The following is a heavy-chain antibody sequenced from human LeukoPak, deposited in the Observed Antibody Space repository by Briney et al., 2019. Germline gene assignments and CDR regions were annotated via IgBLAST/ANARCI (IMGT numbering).Heavy chain of an antibody. D-gene: IGHD3-10*01. CDR2: ISAYNGNT. CDR1: GYTFTSYG. CDR3: ARVDIALWFGELFPFDY. Sequence: ASVKVSCTASGYTFTSYGISWVRQAPGQGLEWMGWISAYNGNTNYARKLQGRVTMTTDTSTSTAYMELRSLRSDDTAVYYCARVDIALWFGELFPFDYWGQGTLVTVSS. V-gene: IGHV1-18*04. J-gene: IGHJ4*02.